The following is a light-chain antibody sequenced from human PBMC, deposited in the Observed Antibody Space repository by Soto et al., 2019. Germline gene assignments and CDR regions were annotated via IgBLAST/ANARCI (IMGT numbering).Light chain of an antibody. V-gene: IGKV3-15*01. CDR1: QSLSRN. J-gene: IGKJ1*01. CDR3: QQYKYWPTWT. CDR2: GAS. Sequence: IVLTQSPATLSVSPGDRATLSWRASQSLSRNLAWYQQKPGQAPRLLSYGASTRAIGIPARFSGSGSGTEFTLTISSLQSEDLAVYYCQQYKYWPTWTFGQGTKVDNK.